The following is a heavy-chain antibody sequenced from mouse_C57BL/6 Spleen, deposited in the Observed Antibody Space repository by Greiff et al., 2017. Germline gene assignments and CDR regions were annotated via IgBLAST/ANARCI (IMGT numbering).Heavy chain of an antibody. Sequence: EVQLVESEGGLVQPGSSMKLSCTASGFTFSDYYMAWVRQVPEKGLEWVANINYDGSSTYYLDSLKSRFIISRDNAKNILYLQMSSLKSEDTATYYCARGRGGLYYFDYWGQGTTLTVSS. CDR3: ARGRGGLYYFDY. CDR1: GFTFSDYY. J-gene: IGHJ2*01. CDR2: INYDGSST. V-gene: IGHV5-16*01.